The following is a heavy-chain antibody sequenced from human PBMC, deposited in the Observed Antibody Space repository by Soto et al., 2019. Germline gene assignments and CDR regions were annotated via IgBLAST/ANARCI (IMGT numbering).Heavy chain of an antibody. CDR2: IYNGGRT. J-gene: IGHJ4*02. CDR3: ATRFYTSRLLFDY. CDR1: GGSISDHY. V-gene: IGHV4-59*11. D-gene: IGHD2-2*02. Sequence: SETLSLTCTVSGGSISDHYYMWIRQSPGKGLEYIGYIYNGGRTDYNPSLKSRVIISVDTSKNQFSLKLTSVTAADTAVYYCATRFYTSRLLFDYWGQGNPVTGSS.